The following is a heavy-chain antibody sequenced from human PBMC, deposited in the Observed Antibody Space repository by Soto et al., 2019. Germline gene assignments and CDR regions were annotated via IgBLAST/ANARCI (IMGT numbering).Heavy chain of an antibody. J-gene: IGHJ4*02. CDR3: ERAPGAAAN. CDR1: GFTFSSYA. CDR2: ISYDGSNK. Sequence: QVQLVESGGGVVQPGRSLRLSCAASGFTFSSYAMHWVRQAPGKGLEWVAVISYDGSNKYYADSVKGRFTISRDNSKNTLYLQMTSLRAEDTAVYYCERAPGAAANWGQGTLVTVSS. D-gene: IGHD2-2*01. V-gene: IGHV3-30-3*01.